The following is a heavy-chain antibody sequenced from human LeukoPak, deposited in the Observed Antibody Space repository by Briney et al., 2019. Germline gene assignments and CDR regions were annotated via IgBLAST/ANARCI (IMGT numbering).Heavy chain of an antibody. D-gene: IGHD3-9*01. CDR3: AREYFNWFDP. Sequence: PSETLSLTCTVSGGSISSGGYYWSWIRQHPGKGLEWIGYIYYSGSTNYNPSLKSRVTISVDTSKNQFSLKLSSVTAADTAVYYCAREYFNWFDPWGQGTLVTVSS. J-gene: IGHJ5*02. CDR1: GGSISSGGYY. V-gene: IGHV4-61*08. CDR2: IYYSGST.